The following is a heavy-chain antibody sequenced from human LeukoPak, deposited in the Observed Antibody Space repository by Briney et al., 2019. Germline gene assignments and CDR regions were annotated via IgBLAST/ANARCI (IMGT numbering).Heavy chain of an antibody. V-gene: IGHV3-53*01. D-gene: IGHD3-10*01. CDR1: GFTVSSNY. Sequence: GGSLRLSCAASGFTVSSNYMSWVRQAPGKGLEWVSVIYSCGSTYYADSVKGRFTISRDNSKDTLYLQMNSLRAEDTAVYYCAKGPRTVRFGDRHKGMFDYWGQGTLVTVSS. J-gene: IGHJ4*02. CDR2: IYSCGST. CDR3: AKGPRTVRFGDRHKGMFDY.